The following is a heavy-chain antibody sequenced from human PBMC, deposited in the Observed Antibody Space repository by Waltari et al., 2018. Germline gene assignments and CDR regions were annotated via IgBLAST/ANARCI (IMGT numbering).Heavy chain of an antibody. V-gene: IGHV3-7*01. Sequence: EVQVVESGGDLVRPGGSLRLSCVASGFNFGNYWMNWVRQIPGKGLGWVAKIKGDGRERLYADSVKGRFTISRDNARNTLYVEMNNLRVEDTAVYFCATVRYWGQGTLVTVSS. J-gene: IGHJ4*02. CDR3: ATVRY. CDR1: GFNFGNYW. CDR2: IKGDGRER.